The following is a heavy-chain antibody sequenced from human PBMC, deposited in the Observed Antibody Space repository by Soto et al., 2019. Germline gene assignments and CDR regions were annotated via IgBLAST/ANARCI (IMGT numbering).Heavy chain of an antibody. CDR3: ASRDLGTSVDY. V-gene: IGHV4-4*02. D-gene: IGHD1-7*01. CDR2: IYRTGST. J-gene: IGHJ4*02. CDR1: GGSFTSNNW. Sequence: SETRCLTCAVAGGSFTSNNWWTWVRQSPGQGLEWIGEIYRTGSTNYNPSLKSRVTISLDKSENQFSLKVTSLTAADTAVYYCASRDLGTSVDYWGQGTLVTVSS.